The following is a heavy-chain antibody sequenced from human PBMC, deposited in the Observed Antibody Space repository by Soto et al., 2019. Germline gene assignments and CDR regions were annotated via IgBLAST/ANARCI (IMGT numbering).Heavy chain of an antibody. Sequence: GGSLRLSCAASGFTFSSYAMHWVRQAPGKGLEWVAVISYDGSNKYYADSVKGRFTISRDNSKNTLYLQMNSLRAEDTAVYYCARDRASGPYYGMDVWGQGTTVTVSS. J-gene: IGHJ6*02. V-gene: IGHV3-30-3*01. CDR1: GFTFSSYA. CDR2: ISYDGSNK. CDR3: ARDRASGPYYGMDV.